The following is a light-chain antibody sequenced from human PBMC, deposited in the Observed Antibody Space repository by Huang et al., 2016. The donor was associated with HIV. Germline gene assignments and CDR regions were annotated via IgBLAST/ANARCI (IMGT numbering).Light chain of an antibody. CDR1: QSLSSY. Sequence: DIQMTQSPSSLSASVGDRVTITCRARQSLSSYLNWYQQKPGKAPKLLIYATSRLQSGVPSRFSGSGSGTDFTLTISSLQPEDFATYYCQQSYSTPFTFGPGTKVDIK. CDR3: QQSYSTPFT. CDR2: ATS. J-gene: IGKJ3*01. V-gene: IGKV1-39*01.